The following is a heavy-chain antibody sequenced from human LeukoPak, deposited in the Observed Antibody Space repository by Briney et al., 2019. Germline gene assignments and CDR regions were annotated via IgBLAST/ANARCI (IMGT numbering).Heavy chain of an antibody. CDR3: ARAKFVFGELEYYYYYMDV. CDR1: GLTFSSYA. V-gene: IGHV3-23*01. CDR2: ISGSGGNT. D-gene: IGHD3-10*02. J-gene: IGHJ6*03. Sequence: GGSLRLSCAASGLTFSSYAMNWVRQAPGKGLEWVSAISGSGGNTYYADSVKGRFTISRDNSKNTLYLQMNSLRAEDTAVYYCARAKFVFGELEYYYYYMDVWGKGTTVTISS.